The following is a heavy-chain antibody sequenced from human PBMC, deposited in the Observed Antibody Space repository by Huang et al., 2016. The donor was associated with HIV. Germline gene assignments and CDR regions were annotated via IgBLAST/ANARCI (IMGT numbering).Heavy chain of an antibody. CDR1: GGSISGHY. J-gene: IGHJ5*02. CDR2: MYYSGST. V-gene: IGHV4-59*11. D-gene: IGHD1-7*01. CDR3: ARDKNYFDP. Sequence: QVQLQESGPGLVKPSETLSLACTVSGGSISGHYWSWIRQPPGKGLEWIGSMYYSGSTKYNPSLESRVTISVDTSKNQFSLRRSSVTATDTAVYYCARDKNYFDPWGQGTLVTVSS.